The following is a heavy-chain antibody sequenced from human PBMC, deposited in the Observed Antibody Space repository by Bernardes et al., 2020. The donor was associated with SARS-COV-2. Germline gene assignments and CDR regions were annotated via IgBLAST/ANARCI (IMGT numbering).Heavy chain of an antibody. Sequence: GWSLRLSCAASGCTFSSYWMSWVREAPGKGLEWVANIKQAGSEKYYMDSVKGRFTISRDNAKNSLYLQMNSLRAEDTAVYYCAKDWLGAGQEYYYYYGMDVWGQGTTVTVSS. CDR3: AKDWLGAGQEYYYYYGMDV. V-gene: IGHV3-7*03. J-gene: IGHJ6*01. CDR1: GCTFSSYW. D-gene: IGHD6-13*01. CDR2: IKQAGSEK.